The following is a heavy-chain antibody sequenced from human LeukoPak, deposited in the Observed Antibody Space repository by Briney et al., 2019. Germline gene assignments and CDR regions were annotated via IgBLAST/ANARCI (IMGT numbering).Heavy chain of an antibody. V-gene: IGHV1-2*02. CDR1: GYTFTGYY. D-gene: IGHD2-2*01. Sequence: ASVKVSCKASGYTFTGYYMHWVRQAPGQGLEWMGWINPNSGGTNYAQKFQGRVTMTRDTSISTAYMELSRLRSDDTAVYYCARDQCSSTSCYVGVGIFDYWGQGTLVTVSS. CDR3: ARDQCSSTSCYVGVGIFDY. J-gene: IGHJ4*02. CDR2: INPNSGGT.